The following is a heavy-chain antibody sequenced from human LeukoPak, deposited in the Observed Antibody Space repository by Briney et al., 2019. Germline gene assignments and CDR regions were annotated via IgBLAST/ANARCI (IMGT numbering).Heavy chain of an antibody. CDR2: INTDTRGT. CDR3: ARDVRSDTDVDLGGDY. J-gene: IGHJ4*02. V-gene: IGHV3-74*01. D-gene: IGHD5-18*01. Sequence: GGSLRLSCAASGFTFTDYWMHWVRQAPGKGLVWVSIINTDTRGTYYADSVKGRFTISRDNAKNTLYLQMNSLRAEDTAVYYCARDVRSDTDVDLGGDYWGQGTLVTVSS. CDR1: GFTFTDYW.